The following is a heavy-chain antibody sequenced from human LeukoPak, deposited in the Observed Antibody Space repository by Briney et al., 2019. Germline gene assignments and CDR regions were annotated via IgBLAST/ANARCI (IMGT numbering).Heavy chain of an antibody. Sequence: PGGSLRLSCAAPGFTFSSYEMNWVRQAPGKGLEWVSFISSSGSTIYHADSVKGRFTISRDNGKNSLYLQMNSLRAEDTAVYYCVRDGRYCSGGSCYPHWGQGTLVTVSS. CDR2: ISSSGSTI. CDR3: VRDGRYCSGGSCYPH. J-gene: IGHJ4*02. CDR1: GFTFSSYE. V-gene: IGHV3-48*03. D-gene: IGHD2-15*01.